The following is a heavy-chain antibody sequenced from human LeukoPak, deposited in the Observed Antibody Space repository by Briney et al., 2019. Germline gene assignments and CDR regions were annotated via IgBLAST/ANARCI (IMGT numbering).Heavy chain of an antibody. CDR2: INPDGSTT. D-gene: IGHD1-26*01. J-gene: IGHJ4*02. Sequence: GGSLRLSCAASGFTFSNYWMHWVRQAPGKGLVWVSRINPDGSTTNYADSVMGRFTISRDNAKNTLYLQMNSLRAEDTAVYYCARGYSGSYRVDYWGQGTLVTVSS. CDR3: ARGYSGSYRVDY. CDR1: GFTFSNYW. V-gene: IGHV3-74*01.